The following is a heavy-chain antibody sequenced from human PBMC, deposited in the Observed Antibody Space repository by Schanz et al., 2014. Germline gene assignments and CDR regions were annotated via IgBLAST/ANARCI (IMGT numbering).Heavy chain of an antibody. Sequence: QVQLVQSGADVKKPGASVKVSCKASGYTFTGYSMPWVRQAPGQGLEWMGRINPNSGGTNYAQKFQGRVTMTRDTSISTVYMELTRLTFDDTAIYYCARDSDVSKYNVFDSWGQGTLVTVSS. CDR2: INPNSGGT. J-gene: IGHJ5*01. V-gene: IGHV1-2*06. CDR1: GYTFTGYS. CDR3: ARDSDVSKYNVFDS.